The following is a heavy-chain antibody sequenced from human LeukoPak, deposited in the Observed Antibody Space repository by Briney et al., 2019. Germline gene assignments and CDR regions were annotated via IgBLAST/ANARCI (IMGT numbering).Heavy chain of an antibody. CDR2: FDPEDGET. Sequence: GASVKVSCKVSGYTLTELSMHWVRQAPGKGLEWMGGFDPEDGETIYAQKFQGRVTMTEDTSTDTAYMELSSLRSEDTAVYYCATDHGYCSGGSCYSYWGQGTLVIVSS. D-gene: IGHD2-15*01. CDR3: ATDHGYCSGGSCYSY. CDR1: GYTLTELS. J-gene: IGHJ4*02. V-gene: IGHV1-24*01.